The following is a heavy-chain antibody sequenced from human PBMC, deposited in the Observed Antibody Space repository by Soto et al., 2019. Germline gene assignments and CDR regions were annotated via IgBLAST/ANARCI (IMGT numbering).Heavy chain of an antibody. D-gene: IGHD5-12*01. CDR1: GYTFTGYY. J-gene: IGHJ4*02. CDR2: MNPNNGDT. CDR3: ARHSGYDYVFDY. Sequence: VASVKVSCKASGYTFTGYYIHWVRQAPGQGLEWMGWMNPNNGDTIYARKLQGRVTMTRDTSTSTAYMEMSSLTFDDTAVYYCARHSGYDYVFDYWGQGTLVTVSS. V-gene: IGHV1-2*02.